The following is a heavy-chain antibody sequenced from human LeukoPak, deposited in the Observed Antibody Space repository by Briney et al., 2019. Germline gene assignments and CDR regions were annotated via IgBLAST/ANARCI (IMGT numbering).Heavy chain of an antibody. CDR3: ANAGHY. CDR2: IVGGGGDT. Sequence: GGSLRLSCAASGFAFSTYAMSWVRQAPGKGLEWVSAIVGGGGDTYYADPVKGRFTISRDNSKNTLFLQMNSLTVADTAVYYCANAGHYWGQGTLVTVSS. J-gene: IGHJ4*02. CDR1: GFAFSTYA. V-gene: IGHV3-23*01.